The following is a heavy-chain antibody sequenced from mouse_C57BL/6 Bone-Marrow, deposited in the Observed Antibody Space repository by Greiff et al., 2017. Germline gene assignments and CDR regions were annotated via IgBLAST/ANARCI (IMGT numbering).Heavy chain of an antibody. CDR3: ARGGYYGSFV. CDR2: ISSGSSTI. D-gene: IGHD1-1*01. V-gene: IGHV5-17*01. CDR1: GFTFSDYG. Sequence: EVMLVESGGGLVKPGGSLKLSCAASGFTFSDYGMHWVRQAPEKGLEWVAYISSGSSTIYYADTVKGRFTISRDNAKNTLFLQMTSLRSEDTAMYYCARGGYYGSFVWGTGTTVTVSS. J-gene: IGHJ1*03.